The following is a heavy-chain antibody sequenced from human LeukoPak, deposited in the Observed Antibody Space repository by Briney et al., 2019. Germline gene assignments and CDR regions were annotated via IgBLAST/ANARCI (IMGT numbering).Heavy chain of an antibody. D-gene: IGHD3-3*01. Sequence: SETLSLTCAVYGGSFSGYYWSWIRQPPGKGLEWIGEINHSGSTNYNPSLKSRVTISVDTTKNQSSLKLSSGTAADTAVDYCARAEPGYYDFWSGYHNYYYYMDVWGKGTTVTVSS. CDR1: GGSFSGYY. V-gene: IGHV4-34*01. CDR3: ARAEPGYYDFWSGYHNYYYYMDV. J-gene: IGHJ6*03. CDR2: INHSGST.